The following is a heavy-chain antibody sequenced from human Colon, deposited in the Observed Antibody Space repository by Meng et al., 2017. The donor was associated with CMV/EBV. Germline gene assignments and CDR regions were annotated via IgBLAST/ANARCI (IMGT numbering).Heavy chain of an antibody. CDR2: ISGSGGST. D-gene: IGHD2-2*01. V-gene: IGHV3-23*01. J-gene: IGHJ4*02. CDR3: AKCYLVVVPAAMGDY. CDR1: GFTFTAYE. Sequence: GESLKISCVVSGFTFTAYEMNWVRQAPGKGLEWVSAISGSGGSTYYADSVKGRFTISRDNSKNTLYLQMNSLRAEDTAVYYCAKCYLVVVPAAMGDYWGQGTLVTVSS.